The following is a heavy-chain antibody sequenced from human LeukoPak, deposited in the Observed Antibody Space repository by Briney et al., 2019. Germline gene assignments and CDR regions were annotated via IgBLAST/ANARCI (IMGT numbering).Heavy chain of an antibody. CDR2: IYTGGTT. Sequence: PGGSLRLSCAASGFTVSATHMSWVRQAPGKGLEWVSAIYTGGTTYYSDSVEGRFTISRDKSKNTLYLQMDSLRVEDTAVYYCARDQATSGGGLASWGQGTLVTVSS. V-gene: IGHV3-53*01. D-gene: IGHD3-16*01. CDR3: ARDQATSGGGLAS. CDR1: GFTVSATH. J-gene: IGHJ4*02.